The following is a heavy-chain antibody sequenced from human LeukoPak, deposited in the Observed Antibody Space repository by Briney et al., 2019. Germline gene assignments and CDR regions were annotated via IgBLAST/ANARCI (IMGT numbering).Heavy chain of an antibody. Sequence: SQTLSLTCTVSGDSITSRAYYWSWIRQHPGTGLEWIGYIYHSGSTYYNPSLMTRVTMSEDTSENQFSLRLTSVTAADTAVYYCARDMFVGGLDVWGKGTTVTVSS. CDR2: IYHSGST. V-gene: IGHV4-31*03. D-gene: IGHD3-16*01. CDR3: ARDMFVGGLDV. J-gene: IGHJ6*04. CDR1: GDSITSRAYY.